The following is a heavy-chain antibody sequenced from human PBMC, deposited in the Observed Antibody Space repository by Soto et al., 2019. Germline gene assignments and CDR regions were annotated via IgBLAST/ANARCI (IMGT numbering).Heavy chain of an antibody. CDR1: GGSVSSSSYY. CDR3: ARQASRGYSSSWYFED. V-gene: IGHV4-39*01. D-gene: IGHD6-13*01. J-gene: IGHJ4*02. CDR2: TYYSAGT. Sequence: SETLSLTCNVSGGSVSSSSYYCGWIRQAPGKGLEWIVSTYYSAGTYYNPSLKSRITTSMDASKNQFSLTVTSVTAADTAIYYCARQASRGYSSSWYFEDWGQGTPVNVSS.